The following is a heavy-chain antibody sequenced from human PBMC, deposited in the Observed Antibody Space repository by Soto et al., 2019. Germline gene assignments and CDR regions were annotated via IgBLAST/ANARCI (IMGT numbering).Heavy chain of an antibody. V-gene: IGHV4-39*01. J-gene: IGHJ4*02. CDR2: IYYSGST. CDR1: GGSISSSSYY. D-gene: IGHD2-15*01. CDR3: ARLLCSGGSCYSDY. Sequence: QLQLQESGPGLVKPSETLSLTCTVSGGSISSSSYYWGWIRQPPGKGLEWIGSIYYSGSTYYNPSLKSRVTISVDTSKNQFSLKLSSVTAADTAVYYCARLLCSGGSCYSDYWGQGTLVTVSS.